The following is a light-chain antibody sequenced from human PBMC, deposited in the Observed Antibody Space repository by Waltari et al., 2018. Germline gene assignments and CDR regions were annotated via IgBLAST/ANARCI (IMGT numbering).Light chain of an antibody. CDR2: EVS. J-gene: IGLJ2*01. CDR1: SSDVGNYNL. V-gene: IGLV2-23*02. CDR3: CSYAGSGSSVV. Sequence: QSALTQPASVSGSPGQSITISCTGTSSDVGNYNLVSWYQQHPGKAPKLIIYEVSQRPSGVSNRFSGSKSVTTASLTISGLQAEDEADFYCCSYAGSGSSVVFGGGTKLTVL.